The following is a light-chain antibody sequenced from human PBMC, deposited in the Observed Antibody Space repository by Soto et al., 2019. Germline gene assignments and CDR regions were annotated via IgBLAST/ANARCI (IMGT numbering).Light chain of an antibody. CDR3: QQSSSALIT. J-gene: IGKJ5*01. Sequence: DIQITQSPSSVSASVGDRVTISCQASQGISRSLAWYQQKPGKAPKLLIFGASSLQSGVPSRFSGSGSGTDFTLTISSLQPEDFATYYCQQSSSALITFGQGTRLEIK. CDR2: GAS. V-gene: IGKV1-12*01. CDR1: QGISRS.